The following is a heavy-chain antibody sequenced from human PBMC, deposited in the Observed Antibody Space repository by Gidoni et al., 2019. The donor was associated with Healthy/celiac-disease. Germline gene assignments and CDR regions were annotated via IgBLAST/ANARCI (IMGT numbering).Heavy chain of an antibody. CDR3: ARVAMGGITGTIVRLRAWSWFDP. CDR1: GGSISSYY. Sequence: QVQLQESGPGLVKPSETLSLTCTVSGGSISSYYWSWIRQPPGKGLEWIGYIYYSGSTNYNPSLKSRVTISVDTSKNQFSLKLSSVTAADTAVYYCARVAMGGITGTIVRLRAWSWFDPWGQGTLVTVSS. J-gene: IGHJ5*02. CDR2: IYYSGST. D-gene: IGHD1-7*01. V-gene: IGHV4-59*01.